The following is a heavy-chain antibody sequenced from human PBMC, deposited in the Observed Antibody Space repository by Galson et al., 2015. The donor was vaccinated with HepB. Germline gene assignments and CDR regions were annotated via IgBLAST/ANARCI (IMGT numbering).Heavy chain of an antibody. V-gene: IGHV3-74*01. Sequence: SLRLSCAASGFPFSTYWMYWVRQAPGKGPVWVSYISPDGSSTSYADSVKGRFTISRDNTKNTLYLQMDSLRAEDTAVYYCASLTSVINRLDFWGQGTLVTVSS. J-gene: IGHJ4*02. CDR2: ISPDGSST. D-gene: IGHD1-14*01. CDR1: GFPFSTYW. CDR3: ASLTSVINRLDF.